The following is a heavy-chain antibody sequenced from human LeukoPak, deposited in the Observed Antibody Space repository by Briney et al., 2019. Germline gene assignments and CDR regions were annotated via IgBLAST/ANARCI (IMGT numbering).Heavy chain of an antibody. CDR2: IYHSGST. Sequence: SQTLSLTCAVSGGSISSGGYSWSWIRQPPGKGLEWIGYIYHSGSTYYNPSLKSRVTISVDTSKNQFSLKLSSVTAADTAVYYCARVGPPIRRYGDYGNWFDPWGQGTLVTVSS. J-gene: IGHJ5*02. CDR3: ARVGPPIRRYGDYGNWFDP. CDR1: GGSISSGGYS. V-gene: IGHV4-30-2*01. D-gene: IGHD4-17*01.